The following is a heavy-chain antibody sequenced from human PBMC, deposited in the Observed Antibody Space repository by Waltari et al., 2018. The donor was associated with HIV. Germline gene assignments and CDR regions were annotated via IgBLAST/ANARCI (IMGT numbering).Heavy chain of an antibody. V-gene: IGHV3-7*01. J-gene: IGHJ4*02. CDR2: IKEDGSEI. Sequence: EVRLVESGGGFVQAGGSVRLSFAASGLTFGRAWPTGVRQAPGMGLEWVANIKEDGSEIHYVYSLKGRFTISRDNANNSLYLQMNSLRAEDTAVYYCARRQQLTDWGQGTLVTVSS. CDR3: ARRQQLTD. D-gene: IGHD6-13*01. CDR1: GLTFGRAW.